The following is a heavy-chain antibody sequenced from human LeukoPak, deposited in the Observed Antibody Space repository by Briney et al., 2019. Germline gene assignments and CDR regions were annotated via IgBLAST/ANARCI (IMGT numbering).Heavy chain of an antibody. J-gene: IGHJ3*01. CDR3: TRDQFFDYDNDDAFDV. V-gene: IGHV3-21*04. Sequence: GGSLRLSCAASGFTFSSYAMSWVRQAPGKGLEWVSSMTSSRYIYYADSVKGRFTISRDDANNLVFLQMHSLRAEDTAIYYCTRDQFFDYDNDDAFDVWGQGTKVTVSS. CDR2: MTSSRYI. D-gene: IGHD3-22*01. CDR1: GFTFSSYA.